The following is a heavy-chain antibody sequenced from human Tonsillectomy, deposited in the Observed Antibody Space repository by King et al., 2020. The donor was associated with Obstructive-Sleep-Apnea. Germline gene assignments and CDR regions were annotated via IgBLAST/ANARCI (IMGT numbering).Heavy chain of an antibody. D-gene: IGHD3-10*01. J-gene: IGHJ4*02. CDR1: GFTFSNFW. Sequence: VQLVESGGGLVQPGESLRLACVASGFTFSNFWMSWVRQAPGKGLEWVADIKQDGSEKNYVESVTGRFTISRDNAKNSLYLLMNSLRAEDTAVYYCVRDGRYIRGLIFDWGQRTLVTVSS. CDR3: VRDGRYIRGLIFD. V-gene: IGHV3-7*01. CDR2: IKQDGSEK.